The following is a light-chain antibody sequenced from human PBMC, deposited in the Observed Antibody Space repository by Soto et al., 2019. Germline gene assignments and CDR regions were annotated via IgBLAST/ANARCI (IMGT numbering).Light chain of an antibody. Sequence: DIQMTQSPSSLSASVGDRVTITCRASQSISSYLNWDQQKPGKATKLLIYAASSLQSGVPSRFSGSGSRTDFTLTISSLQPEDFATYYCQTSYSTPFTFGPGTKVDI. V-gene: IGKV1-39*01. CDR1: QSISSY. CDR3: QTSYSTPFT. CDR2: AAS. J-gene: IGKJ3*01.